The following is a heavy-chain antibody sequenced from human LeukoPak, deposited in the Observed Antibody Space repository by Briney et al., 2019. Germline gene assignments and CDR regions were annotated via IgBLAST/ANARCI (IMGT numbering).Heavy chain of an antibody. CDR3: ARILLPNWFDP. J-gene: IGHJ5*02. CDR2: IYYSGST. CDR1: GGSISSGGYS. D-gene: IGHD3-22*01. Sequence: SETLSLTCAVSGGSISSGGYSWSWIRQPPGKGLEWIGYIYYSGSTYYNPSLKSRVTISVDTSKNQFSLKLSSVTAADTAVYYCARILLPNWFDPWGQGTLVTVSS. V-gene: IGHV4-30-4*07.